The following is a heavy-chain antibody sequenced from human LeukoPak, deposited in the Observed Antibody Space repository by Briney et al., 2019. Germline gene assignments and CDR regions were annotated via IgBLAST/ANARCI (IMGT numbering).Heavy chain of an antibody. J-gene: IGHJ4*02. Sequence: ASVKVSCKVSGYTLTELSMHWVRQAPGKGLEWMGGFDPEDGETIYAQKFQGRVTMTRDTSTSTVYMELSSLRSEDTAVYYCARGKFGCRFDYWGQGTLVTVSS. CDR1: GYTLTELS. CDR3: ARGKFGCRFDY. CDR2: FDPEDGET. V-gene: IGHV1-24*01. D-gene: IGHD2-15*01.